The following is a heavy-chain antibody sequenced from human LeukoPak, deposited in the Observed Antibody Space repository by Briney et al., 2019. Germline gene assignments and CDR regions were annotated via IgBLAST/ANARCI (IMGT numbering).Heavy chain of an antibody. J-gene: IGHJ4*02. V-gene: IGHV4-39*01. CDR1: GGSISNSNYY. Sequence: PSETLSLTCKVSGGSISNSNYYGSWIRQPPGKELEWLASINYGGTTYYNPSLKSRVTISVDTSKNQFSLRLSSVTAADTAVYLCARYVVYGSGKYYFDYWGQGSLVTVSS. CDR3: ARYVVYGSGKYYFDY. CDR2: INYGGTT. D-gene: IGHD3-10*01.